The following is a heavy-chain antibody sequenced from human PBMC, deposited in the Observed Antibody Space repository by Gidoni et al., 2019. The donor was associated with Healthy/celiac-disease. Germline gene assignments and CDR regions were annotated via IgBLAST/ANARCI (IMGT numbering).Heavy chain of an antibody. CDR3: ARDIAVAGAESWYFDL. CDR1: GFTFSSYA. J-gene: IGHJ2*01. D-gene: IGHD6-19*01. Sequence: QVQLVESGGGVVQPGRSLRLSCAASGFTFSSYAMHWVRQAPGKGLEWVAVISYDGSNKYYADSVKGRFTISRDNSKNTLYLQMNSLRAEDTAVYYCARDIAVAGAESWYFDLWGRGTLVTVSS. CDR2: ISYDGSNK. V-gene: IGHV3-30-3*01.